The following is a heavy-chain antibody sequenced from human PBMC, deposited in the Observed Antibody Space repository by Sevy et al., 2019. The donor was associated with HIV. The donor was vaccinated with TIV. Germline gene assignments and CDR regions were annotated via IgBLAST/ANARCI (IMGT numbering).Heavy chain of an antibody. CDR1: GYTFTGYD. D-gene: IGHD3-10*01. V-gene: IGHV1-8*01. Sequence: ASVKVSCKASGYTFTGYDINWVRQAAGQGLEWVGWMTPSSRETGYAQKFEGRITMTGDTSISTAYLELSSLTSEDTAVYFCARNLYGSGTFDYWGQATLVTVS. CDR2: MTPSSRET. CDR3: ARNLYGSGTFDY. J-gene: IGHJ4*02.